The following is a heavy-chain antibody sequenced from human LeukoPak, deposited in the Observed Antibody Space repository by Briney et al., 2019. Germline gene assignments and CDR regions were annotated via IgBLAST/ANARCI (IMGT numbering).Heavy chain of an antibody. D-gene: IGHD1-26*01. CDR3: ARVGGELLPLDY. V-gene: IGHV3-21*01. J-gene: IGHJ4*02. CDR2: ISGSSNFI. CDR1: GFTISGYN. Sequence: GGSLRLSCAASGFTISGYNMHWVRQAPGKGLEWVSSISGSSNFIYCTDSVKGRFTISRDNAKNSLYLQMNSLRADDTAVYYCARVGGELLPLDYWGQGTLVTVSS.